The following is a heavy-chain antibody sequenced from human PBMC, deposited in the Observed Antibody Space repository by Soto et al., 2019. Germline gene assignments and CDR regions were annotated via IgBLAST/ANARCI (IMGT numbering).Heavy chain of an antibody. V-gene: IGHV4-39*01. Sequence: QLQLQESGPGLVKPSETLSLTCTVSGGSISSSSYYWGWIRQPPGKGLEWIGNIYYSGNTYYNPSLKSRVTISVDTSKKQCPLKLSSVTAADAAVYYCARHVEGVRQGYKGLDSWGQGTLVTVSS. CDR3: ARHVEGVRQGYKGLDS. CDR2: IYYSGNT. CDR1: GGSISSSSYY. D-gene: IGHD5-12*01. J-gene: IGHJ4*02.